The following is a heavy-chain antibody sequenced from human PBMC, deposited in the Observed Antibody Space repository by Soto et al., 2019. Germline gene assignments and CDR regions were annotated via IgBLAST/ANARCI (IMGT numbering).Heavy chain of an antibody. D-gene: IGHD3-10*01. CDR1: GGSISSYY. CDR2: IYYSGST. V-gene: IGHV4-59*05. CDR3: VASMVRGVILAFDI. Sequence: PSETLSLTCTVSGGSISSYYWSWIRQPPGKGLEWIGSIYYSGSTYYNPSLKSRVTISVDTSKNQFSLKLSSVTAADTAVYYCVASMVRGVILAFDIWGQGTMVTVSS. J-gene: IGHJ3*02.